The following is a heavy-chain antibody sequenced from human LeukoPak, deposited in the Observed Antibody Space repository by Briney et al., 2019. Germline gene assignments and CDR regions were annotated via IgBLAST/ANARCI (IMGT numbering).Heavy chain of an antibody. CDR3: ARGHGGPSNWFDP. Sequence: PSETLSLTCTVSGGSISSSSYYWGWIRQPPGKGLEWIGSIYFTGTTYYNPSLKSRVTISVDTSKNHFSLTLSSVTAADTAMYYCARGHGGPSNWFDPWGQGTLVTVSS. J-gene: IGHJ5*02. CDR1: GGSISSSSYY. V-gene: IGHV4-39*02. D-gene: IGHD3-16*01. CDR2: IYFTGTT.